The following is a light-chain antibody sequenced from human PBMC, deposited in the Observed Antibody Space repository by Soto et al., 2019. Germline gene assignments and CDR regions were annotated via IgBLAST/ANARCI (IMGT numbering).Light chain of an antibody. V-gene: IGKV1-9*01. CDR2: GAS. J-gene: IGKJ2*01. CDR3: QQVNSYPYT. CDR1: QGISSY. Sequence: DLQLTQSPSFLSASVGDRVTITCQASQGISSYLAWYQQKPGKAPKLLIYGASTLQSGVPSRFSGSGSGTEFTLTISSLQPEDFATYYCQQVNSYPYTFGQGTKLETK.